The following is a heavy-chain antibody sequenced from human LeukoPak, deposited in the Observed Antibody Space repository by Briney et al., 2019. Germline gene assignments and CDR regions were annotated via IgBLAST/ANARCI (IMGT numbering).Heavy chain of an antibody. D-gene: IGHD3-22*01. V-gene: IGHV4-4*07. CDR2: IYTSGST. Sequence: SETLSLDCAVSGDSFSTYYWTWIRQPAGKGLEWIGRIYTSGSTNYNPSLKSRVTMSIDTSKKQFSLQMTSVTAADTAVYYCARDLGYDSSGYHYWGQGTLVTVSS. J-gene: IGHJ4*02. CDR1: GDSFSTYY. CDR3: ARDLGYDSSGYHY.